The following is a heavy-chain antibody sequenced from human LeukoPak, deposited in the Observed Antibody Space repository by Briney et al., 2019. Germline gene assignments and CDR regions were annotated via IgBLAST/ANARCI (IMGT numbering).Heavy chain of an antibody. CDR3: ARDVPSAWGTLNY. D-gene: IGHD3-16*01. Sequence: GGSLRLSCRASGFTFDNHEMNWVRQAPEKGLEWISYISSVSSTIYYADSVKGRFTISRDNVKNTLYLQMNSLRIEDTAVYYCARDVPSAWGTLNYWGQGTLVTVSS. J-gene: IGHJ4*02. CDR2: ISSVSSTI. CDR1: GFTFDNHE. V-gene: IGHV3-48*03.